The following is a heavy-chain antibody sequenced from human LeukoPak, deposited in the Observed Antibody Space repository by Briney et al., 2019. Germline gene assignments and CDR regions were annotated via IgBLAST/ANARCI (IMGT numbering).Heavy chain of an antibody. CDR2: ISSSGSTI. D-gene: IGHD3-9*01. CDR1: GFTFSSYE. Sequence: PGGSLRLSCAASGFTFSSYEMNWVRQAPGKGLEWVSYISSSGSTIYYADSVKGRFTISRDNAKNSLYLQMNSLRAEDTAVYYCAIGNSDILTGYDEYNWFDPWGQGTLVTVSS. CDR3: AIGNSDILTGYDEYNWFDP. V-gene: IGHV3-48*03. J-gene: IGHJ5*02.